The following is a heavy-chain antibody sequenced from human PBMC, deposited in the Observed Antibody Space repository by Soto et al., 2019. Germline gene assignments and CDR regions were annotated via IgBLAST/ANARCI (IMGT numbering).Heavy chain of an antibody. J-gene: IGHJ5*02. D-gene: IGHD6-19*01. CDR2: INPTTGAT. V-gene: IGHV1-2*02. Sequence: SVKVSCKASGYTFTAQYLHWVRKAPVEGLEWMGWINPTTGATRYSQKFQGRVTMTRDTSMSTAYLEVRSLRPDDTAVYYCAKGGSSWVSWFDPWGQGTLVTVSS. CDR1: GYTFTAQY. CDR3: AKGGSSWVSWFDP.